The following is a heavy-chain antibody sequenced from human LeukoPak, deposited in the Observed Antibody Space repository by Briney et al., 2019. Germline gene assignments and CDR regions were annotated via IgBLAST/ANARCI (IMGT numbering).Heavy chain of an antibody. J-gene: IGHJ6*02. V-gene: IGHV3-72*01. D-gene: IGHD1/OR15-1a*01. CDR3: GRIAINANNGMDV. Sequence: GWCLRLSPAPSVVRFSEHYIDSVRQTPQRGRGCVVRSKNKASSYTPESAASVEGRFTISRDVSESSLYLQMNSLRTEDTAVYYCGRIAINANNGMDVWGQGTTVTVSS. CDR1: VVRFSEHY. CDR2: SKNKASSYTP.